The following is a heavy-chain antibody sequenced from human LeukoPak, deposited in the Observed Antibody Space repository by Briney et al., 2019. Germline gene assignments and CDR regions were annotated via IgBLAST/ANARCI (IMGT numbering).Heavy chain of an antibody. D-gene: IGHD1-26*01. CDR1: GFTFSSYS. CDR3: ASQREARASFYEFDY. V-gene: IGHV3-23*01. CDR2: IAGSGGST. Sequence: SGGSLRLSCAASGFTFSSYSMNWVRQAPGKGLEWVSSIAGSGGSTFYADSVKGRFTIPRDNSKDTLSLQMNSLRVEDTAVYYCASQREARASFYEFDYWGQGTLVTVSS. J-gene: IGHJ4*02.